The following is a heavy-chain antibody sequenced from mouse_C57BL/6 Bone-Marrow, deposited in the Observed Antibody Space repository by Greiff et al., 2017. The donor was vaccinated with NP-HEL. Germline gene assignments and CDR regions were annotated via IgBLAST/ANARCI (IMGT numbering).Heavy chain of an antibody. CDR1: GFTFSNYW. J-gene: IGHJ2*01. V-gene: IGHV6-3*01. CDR3: TAPYFDY. CDR2: IRLKSDNYAT. Sequence: EVQLQESGGGLVQPGGSMKLSCVASGFTFSNYWMNWVRQSPEKGLEWVAQIRLKSDNYATHYAESVKGRFTISRDDSKSSVYLQMNNLRAEDTGIYYCTAPYFDYWGQGTTLTVSS.